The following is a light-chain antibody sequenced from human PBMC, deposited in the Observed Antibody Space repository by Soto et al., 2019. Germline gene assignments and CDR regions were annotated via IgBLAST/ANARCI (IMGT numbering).Light chain of an antibody. CDR3: NSYGGSSNVV. V-gene: IGLV2-8*01. J-gene: IGLJ2*01. CDR2: EVS. CDR1: SSDVGGYHF. Sequence: QSVLTQPPSASRSPGQSVTISCTGTSSDVGGYHFVSWYQQHPGKAPKIIIYEVSKRASGVPDRFSGSKSGNTASLTVSGLQPDDEADYYCNSYGGSSNVVFGGGTKLTVL.